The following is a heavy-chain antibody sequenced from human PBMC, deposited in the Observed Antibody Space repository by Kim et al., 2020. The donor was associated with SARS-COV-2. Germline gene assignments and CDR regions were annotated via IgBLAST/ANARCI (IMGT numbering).Heavy chain of an antibody. D-gene: IGHD5-18*01. CDR1: GFTFSSYA. J-gene: IGHJ6*02. CDR3: ARDHTAMDSSSYYGMDV. CDR2: ISYDGSNK. V-gene: IGHV3-30*04. Sequence: GGSLRLSCAASGFTFSSYAMHWVRQAPGKGLEWVAVISYDGSNKYYADSVKGRFTISRDNSKNTLYLQMNSLRAEDTAVYYCARDHTAMDSSSYYGMDVWGQGTTVTVSS.